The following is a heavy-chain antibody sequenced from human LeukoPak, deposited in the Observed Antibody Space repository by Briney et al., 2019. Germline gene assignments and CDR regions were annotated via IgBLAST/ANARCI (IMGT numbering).Heavy chain of an antibody. D-gene: IGHD6-25*01. CDR3: ARPGRRGYLDAFDI. J-gene: IGHJ3*02. CDR1: GYSFPSYW. CDR2: IYPGDSDT. Sequence: GESLKISCKGSGYSFPSYWIGWVRQMPGKGLECMGIIYPGDSDTRYSPSFQGQVTISADKSINTAYLQWSSLKASDTAMYYCARPGRRGYLDAFDICGQGTMVTVSS. V-gene: IGHV5-51*01.